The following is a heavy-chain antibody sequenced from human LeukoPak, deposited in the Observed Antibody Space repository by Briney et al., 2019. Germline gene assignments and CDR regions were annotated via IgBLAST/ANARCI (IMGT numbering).Heavy chain of an antibody. D-gene: IGHD1-26*01. CDR3: ARDQDSGSYLDRPFLGD. J-gene: IGHJ4*02. CDR2: INPNSGGT. CDR1: GYIFTNFY. Sequence: ASVKVSCKASGYIFTNFYMHWARQAPGQGLEWMGWINPNSGGTNYAQKFQGRVTMTRDTSISTAYMELSRLRSDDTAVYYCARDQDSGSYLDRPFLGDWGQGTLVTVSS. V-gene: IGHV1-2*02.